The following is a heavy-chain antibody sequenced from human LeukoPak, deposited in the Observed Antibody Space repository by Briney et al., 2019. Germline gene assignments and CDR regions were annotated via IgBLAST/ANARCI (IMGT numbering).Heavy chain of an antibody. J-gene: IGHJ6*03. D-gene: IGHD4-17*01. CDR2: IYYSGST. CDR1: GGSISGSSYY. Sequence: SETLSLTCTVSGGSISGSSYYWGWIRQPPGKGLEWIGSIYYSGSTYYNPSLKSRVTISVDTSKNQFSLKLSSVTAADTAVYYCARAYGDYRGSHYYYYYYMDVWGKGTTVTVSS. CDR3: ARAYGDYRGSHYYYYYYMDV. V-gene: IGHV4-39*07.